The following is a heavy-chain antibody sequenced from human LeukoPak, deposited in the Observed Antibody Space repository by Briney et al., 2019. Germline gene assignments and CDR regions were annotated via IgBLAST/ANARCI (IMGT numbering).Heavy chain of an antibody. Sequence: GGSLRLSCAASGFTFSSYWMSWVRQAPGKGLEWVANINQDGSEKYYVDSVKGRFTISRDNAKNTLYLQMNSLRAEDTAVYYCAKERPSGLCSGGSCYSGTHWGQGTLVTVSS. J-gene: IGHJ4*02. CDR1: GFTFSSYW. V-gene: IGHV3-7*03. CDR2: INQDGSEK. D-gene: IGHD2-15*01. CDR3: AKERPSGLCSGGSCYSGTH.